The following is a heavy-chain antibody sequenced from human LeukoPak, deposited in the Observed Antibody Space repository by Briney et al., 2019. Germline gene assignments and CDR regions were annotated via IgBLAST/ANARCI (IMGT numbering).Heavy chain of an antibody. V-gene: IGHV3-7*03. CDR1: GFTFSNNW. D-gene: IGHD3-22*01. J-gene: IGHJ4*02. CDR2: VKKDESEK. CDR3: AKFQANYYDSSGYGCFDY. Sequence: GGSLRLSCAASGFTFSNNWMTWVRQAPGKGLEWVASVKKDESEKYYVDSVKGRFTISRDNAKNSLYLQMNSLRAEDTAVYYCAKFQANYYDSSGYGCFDYWGQGTLVTVSS.